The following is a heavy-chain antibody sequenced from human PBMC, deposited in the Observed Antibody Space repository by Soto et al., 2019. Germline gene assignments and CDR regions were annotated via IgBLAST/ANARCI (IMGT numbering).Heavy chain of an antibody. V-gene: IGHV3-49*03. J-gene: IGHJ6*02. CDR2: IRSKAYGGTT. CDR3: TRLWCSSNSCYSGMDV. CDR1: GFTFGDYA. Sequence: GGSLRLSCTASGFTFGDYAMSWFRQAPGKGLEWVGFIRSKAYGGTTEYAASVKGRFTISRDDSKSIAYLQMNSLKTEDTAVYYCTRLWCSSNSCYSGMDVWGPGTTVTVSS. D-gene: IGHD2-2*01.